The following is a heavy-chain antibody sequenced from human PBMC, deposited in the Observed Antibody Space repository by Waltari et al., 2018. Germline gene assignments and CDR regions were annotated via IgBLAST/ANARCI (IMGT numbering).Heavy chain of an antibody. CDR1: GGTFRTYT. J-gene: IGHJ4*02. D-gene: IGHD1-1*01. V-gene: IGHV1-69*02. CDR2: IIPFLGIS. CDR3: ARSGEMKGTVDY. Sequence: HVQLEQSGAEVKKPGSSVKVSCMASGGTFRTYTVTWVRQAPGQGLEWMGSIIPFLGISKYAQSLQARLTITVDQSTNTGYMELNNLRPEDTGVYYCARSGEMKGTVDYWGQGTLVTVSS.